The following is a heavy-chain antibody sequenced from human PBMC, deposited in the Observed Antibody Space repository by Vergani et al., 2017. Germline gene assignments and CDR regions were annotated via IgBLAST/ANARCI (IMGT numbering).Heavy chain of an antibody. Sequence: QVQLPESGPGLVKPSQTLSLTCTVSGGSISSGGYYWRWIRQHPGKGLGWIGYIYYSGSTYYNPSLKSRVTISVDTSKNQFSLKLSSVPAAATAVYYCARDLIAAADFDWFDPWGQGTLVTVSS. CDR1: GGSISSGGYY. CDR2: IYYSGST. J-gene: IGHJ5*02. V-gene: IGHV4-31*03. D-gene: IGHD6-13*01. CDR3: ARDLIAAADFDWFDP.